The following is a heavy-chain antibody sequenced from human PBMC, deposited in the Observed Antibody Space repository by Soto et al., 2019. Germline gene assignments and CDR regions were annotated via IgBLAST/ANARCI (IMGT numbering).Heavy chain of an antibody. CDR1: GYRFSSYG. CDR3: ARERGVLVPAAIDY. CDR2: VSGYDGNT. Sequence: ASVKVSCKASGYRFSSYGVNWVRQAPGQGLEWVGCVSGYDGNTKYAQKLQGRVTMTTDTSTSTAYMELRSLRSDDTAVYYCARERGVLVPAAIDYWGQGTLVTVSS. D-gene: IGHD2-2*01. V-gene: IGHV1-18*01. J-gene: IGHJ4*02.